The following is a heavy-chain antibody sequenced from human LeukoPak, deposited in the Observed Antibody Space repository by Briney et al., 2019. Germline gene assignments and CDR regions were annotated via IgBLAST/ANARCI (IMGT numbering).Heavy chain of an antibody. V-gene: IGHV4-39*01. CDR1: GGSISSSSYY. J-gene: IGHJ4*02. CDR3: ARIGSGYSYGCFDY. D-gene: IGHD5-18*01. Sequence: SETLSLTCTVSGGSISSSSYYWGWIRQPPGKGLEWIGSIYYSGSTYCNPSLKSRVTISVDTSKNQFSLKLSSVTAADTAVYYCARIGSGYSYGCFDYWGQGTLVTVSS. CDR2: IYYSGST.